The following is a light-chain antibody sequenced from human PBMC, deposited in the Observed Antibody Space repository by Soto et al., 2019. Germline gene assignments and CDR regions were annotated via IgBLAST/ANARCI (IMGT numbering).Light chain of an antibody. CDR2: GAS. CDR3: QQYGTSIT. V-gene: IGKV3-20*01. Sequence: ELVLTQSPGTLSLSPGERATLSCRASQSFSSSYLAWYQQKPGQAPRLLIYGASSSATGIPARVSGSGSGTDFSLTISRLEPEDFAAYYCQQYGTSITFGHRTRLE. J-gene: IGKJ5*01. CDR1: QSFSSSY.